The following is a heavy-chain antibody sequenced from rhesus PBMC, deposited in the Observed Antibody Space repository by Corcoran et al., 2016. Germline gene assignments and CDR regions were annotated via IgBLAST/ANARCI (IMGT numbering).Heavy chain of an antibody. J-gene: IGHJ4*01. V-gene: IGHV4-122*02. CDR2: ISYIGST. CDR3: ARRGGGIGAAHVLDY. Sequence: QLQLQESGPGLVKPSETLSLTCAVSGYSISSGYGWSWIRQPPGKGLECIGYISYIGSTSYNPSLKSRVNISEGTSKNHCDLKRSSGNAADTAVYYCARRGGGIGAAHVLDYWGQGVLVTVSS. D-gene: IGHD6-31*01. CDR1: GYSISSGYG.